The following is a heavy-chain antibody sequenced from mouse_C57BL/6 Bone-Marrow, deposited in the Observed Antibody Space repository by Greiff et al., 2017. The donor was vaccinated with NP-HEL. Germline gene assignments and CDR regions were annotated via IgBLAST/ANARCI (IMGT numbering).Heavy chain of an antibody. V-gene: IGHV1-63*01. D-gene: IGHD5-5*01. J-gene: IGHJ4*01. CDR3: ARSGLPDYAMDY. CDR1: GYTFTNYW. Sequence: VQMKQSGAELVRPGTSVKMSCKASGYTFTNYWIGWAKQRPGHGLEWIGDIYPGGGYTNYNEKFKGKATLTADKSSSTAYMQFSSLTSEDSAIYYCARSGLPDYAMDYWGQGTSVTVSS. CDR2: IYPGGGYT.